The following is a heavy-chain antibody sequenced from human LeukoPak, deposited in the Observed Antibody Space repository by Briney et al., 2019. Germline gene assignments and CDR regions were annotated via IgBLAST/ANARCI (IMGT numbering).Heavy chain of an antibody. CDR2: IDPSDSYT. D-gene: IGHD3-10*01. CDR3: ARVRHFYGSGSHYGMDV. J-gene: IGHJ6*04. Sequence: GESLKISCKGSGYSFTSYWITWARQLPGKGLEWMGRIDPSDSYTNYSPSFQGHVTISADKSFSTASLQWSSLKASDTAMFYCARVRHFYGSGSHYGMDVWGKGTTVTVSS. V-gene: IGHV5-10-1*01. CDR1: GYSFTSYW.